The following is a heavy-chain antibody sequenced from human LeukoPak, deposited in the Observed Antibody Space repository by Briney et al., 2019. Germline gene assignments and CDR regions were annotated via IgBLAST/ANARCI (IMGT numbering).Heavy chain of an antibody. D-gene: IGHD1-26*01. CDR3: ARDLRIVGATLQTYFDY. J-gene: IGHJ4*02. V-gene: IGHV4-38-2*02. Sequence: PSETLSLTCTVSGYSISSGYYWGWIRQPPGKGLEWIGSIYHSGSTYYNPSLKSRVTISVDTSKNQFSLKLSSVTAADTAVYYCARDLRIVGATLQTYFDYWGQGTLVTVSS. CDR1: GYSISSGYY. CDR2: IYHSGST.